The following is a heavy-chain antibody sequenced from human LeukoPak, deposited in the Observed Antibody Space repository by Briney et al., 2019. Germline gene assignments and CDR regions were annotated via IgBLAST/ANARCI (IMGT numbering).Heavy chain of an antibody. CDR2: INPNSGGT. CDR1: GYTCTGYY. CDR3: ARDLMAVGSTHL. V-gene: IGHV1-2*02. D-gene: IGHD2-2*01. Sequence: ASVKVSCKASGYTCTGYYMHWVRQAPGQGLEWMGWINPNSGGTNYAQKFQGRVTMTRDTSISTAYMELSRLRSDDTAVYYCARDLMAVGSTHLWGQGTLVTVSS. J-gene: IGHJ5*02.